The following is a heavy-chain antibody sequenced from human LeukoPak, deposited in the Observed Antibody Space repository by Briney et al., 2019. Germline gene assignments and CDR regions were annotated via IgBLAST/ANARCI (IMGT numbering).Heavy chain of an antibody. CDR2: IYTSWST. CDR1: GGSISSYY. J-gene: IGHJ5*02. CDR3: ARGHSSGWHSTNWFDP. Sequence: SETLSLTCTVSGGSISSYYWIWIRQPAGKGLEWIRRIYTSWSTNYNPSLKSRVTVSVDTSKSQFSLNLSSVTAADTAVYYCARGHSSGWHSTNWFDPWRQGTMVTVSS. V-gene: IGHV4-4*07. D-gene: IGHD6-19*01.